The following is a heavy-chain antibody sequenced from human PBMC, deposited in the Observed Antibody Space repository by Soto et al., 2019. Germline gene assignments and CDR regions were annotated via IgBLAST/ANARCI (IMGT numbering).Heavy chain of an antibody. CDR2: ISGSGGST. CDR1: GFTFSSYA. V-gene: IGHV3-23*01. CDR3: AKGSDCSSTSCYFGYYYYMDV. D-gene: IGHD2-2*01. J-gene: IGHJ6*03. Sequence: GGSLRLSCAASGFTFSSYAMSWVRQAPGKGLEWVSAISGSGGSTYYADSVKGRFTISRDNSKNTLYLQMNSLRAEDTAVYYCAKGSDCSSTSCYFGYYYYMDVWGKGTTVTVSS.